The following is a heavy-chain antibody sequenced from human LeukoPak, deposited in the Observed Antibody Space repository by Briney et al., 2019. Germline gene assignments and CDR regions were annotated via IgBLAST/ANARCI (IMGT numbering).Heavy chain of an antibody. D-gene: IGHD2-2*01. CDR3: ARVGIVVLSGYGMDV. CDR1: GFTFSSYA. J-gene: IGHJ6*02. Sequence: PGGSLRLSCAASGFTFSSYAMHWVRQAPGKGLEWVAVISYDGSSKYYADSVKGRFTISRDNSKNTLYLQMNSLRAEDTAVYYCARVGIVVLSGYGMDVWGQGTTVTVSS. CDR2: ISYDGSSK. V-gene: IGHV3-30-3*01.